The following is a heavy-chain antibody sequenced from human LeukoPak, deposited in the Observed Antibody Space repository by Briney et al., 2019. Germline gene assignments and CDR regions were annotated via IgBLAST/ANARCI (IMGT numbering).Heavy chain of an antibody. V-gene: IGHV3-21*01. CDR2: ISGRTTYI. D-gene: IGHD6-6*01. CDR3: ARWPYSSSYYFDY. CDR1: GFDFSSFS. J-gene: IGHJ4*02. Sequence: GGSLRLSCAASGFDFSSFSMTWVRQSPGRGLECVSSISGRTTYIYYADSVKGRFTISRDNAKNSLYLQMNSLRAEDTAVYYCARWPYSSSYYFDYWGQGTLVTVSS.